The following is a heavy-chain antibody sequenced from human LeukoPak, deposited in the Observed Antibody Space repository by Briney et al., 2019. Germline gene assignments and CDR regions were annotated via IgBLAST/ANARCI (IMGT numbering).Heavy chain of an antibody. Sequence: GGSLRLSCAASGFTFSSYGMHWVRQAPGKGLEWVAFIRYDGSNKYYADSVKGRVTISRDNSKNTLYLQMNSLRAEDTAVYYCAKDHRSSTSCKGADYWGQGTLVTVSS. CDR3: AKDHRSSTSCKGADY. J-gene: IGHJ4*02. CDR2: IRYDGSNK. V-gene: IGHV3-30*02. CDR1: GFTFSSYG. D-gene: IGHD2-2*01.